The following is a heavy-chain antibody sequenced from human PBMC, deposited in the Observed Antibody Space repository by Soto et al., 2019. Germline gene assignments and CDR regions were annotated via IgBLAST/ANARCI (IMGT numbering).Heavy chain of an antibody. J-gene: IGHJ6*02. Sequence: QVQLVQSGAEVKKPGSSVKVSCKAPGGTFSSYAISWVRQAPGQGLEWMGGIIPIFGTAKYAQKFQGRVTITADESTSTGYMKLSSLRSEDTAVYYCARSQGGSSSLDIYYYYYYGMDVWGQGTTATVSS. CDR2: IIPIFGTA. D-gene: IGHD2-15*01. V-gene: IGHV1-69*01. CDR3: ARSQGGSSSLDIYYYYYYGMDV. CDR1: GGTFSSYA.